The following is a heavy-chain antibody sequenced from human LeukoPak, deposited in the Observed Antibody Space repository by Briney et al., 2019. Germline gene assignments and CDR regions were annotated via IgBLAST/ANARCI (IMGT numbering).Heavy chain of an antibody. D-gene: IGHD1-14*01. CDR1: GFTFSSYA. V-gene: IGHV3-64D*09. CDR3: GKGGGITGTSWAFDI. J-gene: IGHJ3*02. CDR2: ISSNGGST. Sequence: GGSLRLSCSASGFTFSSYAMHWVRQAPGKGLEYVSAISSNGGSTYYADSVKGRFTISRDNSKNTLYLQMSSLRAEDTAVYYCGKGGGITGTSWAFDIWGQGTMVTVSS.